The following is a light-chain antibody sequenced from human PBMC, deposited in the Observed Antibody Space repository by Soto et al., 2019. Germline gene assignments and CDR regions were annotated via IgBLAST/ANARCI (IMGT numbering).Light chain of an antibody. Sequence: AIRMTQSPSSLSASTGDRVTITCRASQGISSYFAWYQQKPGKAPKLLIYAASTLQSGVPSRFSGSGSGTDFTLTISCLQSEDFATYYCQQYYSYPFTFDPGTKVDIK. V-gene: IGKV1-8*01. CDR1: QGISSY. CDR2: AAS. CDR3: QQYYSYPFT. J-gene: IGKJ3*01.